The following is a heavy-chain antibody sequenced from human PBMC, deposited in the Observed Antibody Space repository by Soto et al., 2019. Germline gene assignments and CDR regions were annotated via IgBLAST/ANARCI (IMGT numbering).Heavy chain of an antibody. D-gene: IGHD6-6*01. J-gene: IGHJ4*02. CDR2: ISSSGSTI. CDR3: ARFEYSSSCFDY. V-gene: IGHV3-48*03. CDR1: GFTFSSYE. Sequence: HPGGSLRLSCAASGFTFSSYEMNWVRQAPGKGLEWVSYISSSGSTIYYADSVKGRFTISRDNAKNSLYLQMNSLRAEDTAVYYCARFEYSSSCFDYWGQGTLVTVSS.